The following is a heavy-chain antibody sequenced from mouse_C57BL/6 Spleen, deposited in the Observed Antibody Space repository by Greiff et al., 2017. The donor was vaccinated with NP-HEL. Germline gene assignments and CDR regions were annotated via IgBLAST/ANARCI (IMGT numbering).Heavy chain of an antibody. CDR2: IWSGGST. CDR3: ARDTTVATSNYLDY. J-gene: IGHJ2*01. V-gene: IGHV2-2*01. Sequence: QVQLKESGPGLVQPSQSLSITCTVSGFSLTSYGVHWVRQSPGKGLEWLGVIWSGGSTDYNAAFISRLSISKDNSKSQVFFKMNSLQADDTAIYYCARDTTVATSNYLDYWGQGTTLTVSS. CDR1: GFSLTSYG. D-gene: IGHD1-1*01.